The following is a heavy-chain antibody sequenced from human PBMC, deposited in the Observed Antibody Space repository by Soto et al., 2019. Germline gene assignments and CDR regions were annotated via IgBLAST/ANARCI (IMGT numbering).Heavy chain of an antibody. D-gene: IGHD3-22*01. CDR3: VRVFQVYYDIGGPPWFLAF. CDR2: INWNGGST. J-gene: IGHJ4*02. CDR1: GFTFDDYG. V-gene: IGHV3-20*04. Sequence: GGSLRLSCAASGFTFDDYGMSWVRQAPGKGLEWVSGINWNGGSTGYADSVKGRFTISRDNAKNSLYLQMNSLRAEDTALYYRVRVFQVYYDIGGPPWFLAFGGKGTLVPVSS.